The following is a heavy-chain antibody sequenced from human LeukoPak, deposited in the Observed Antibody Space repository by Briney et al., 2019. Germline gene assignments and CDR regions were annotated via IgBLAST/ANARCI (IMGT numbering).Heavy chain of an antibody. D-gene: IGHD2-15*01. Sequence: PSETLSLTCTVSGGSISSYYWSWIRQPPGKGLEWIGYIYYSGSTNYNPSLKSRVTISVDTSKNQFSLKLSSVTAADTAVYYCARERRDIVKPGVGYYYYMDVWGKGTTVTVSS. CDR1: GGSISSYY. J-gene: IGHJ6*03. CDR2: IYYSGST. V-gene: IGHV4-59*01. CDR3: ARERRDIVKPGVGYYYYMDV.